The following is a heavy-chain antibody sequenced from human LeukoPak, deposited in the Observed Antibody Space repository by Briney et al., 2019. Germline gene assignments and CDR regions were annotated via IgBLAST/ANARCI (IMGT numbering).Heavy chain of an antibody. CDR3: ARVWFGELLLQTYFDY. CDR1: GYTFTGYY. V-gene: IGHV1-2*02. Sequence: ASVKVSCKASGYTFTGYYMHWVRQAPGQGLEWMGWINPNSGGTNYAQKFQGRVTMTRDTSISTAYMELSRLRSDDTAVYYCARVWFGELLLQTYFDYWGQGTLVTVSS. CDR2: INPNSGGT. D-gene: IGHD3-10*01. J-gene: IGHJ4*02.